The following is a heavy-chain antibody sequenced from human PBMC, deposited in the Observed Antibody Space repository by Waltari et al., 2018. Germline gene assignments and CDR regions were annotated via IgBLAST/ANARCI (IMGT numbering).Heavy chain of an antibody. V-gene: IGHV1-18*01. Sequence: QVQLVQSGDEVKKPGASVKVSCKAFGYTFTHYGITWVRQAPGQGLEPMGWISPYNGDTNYAEEVQGRVTMTTDTSTNTVYMELRSLRSDDTAVYYCARVWYSGYDITLGGWIDFWGQGTLVSVSS. D-gene: IGHD5-12*01. CDR2: ISPYNGDT. J-gene: IGHJ4*02. CDR3: ARVWYSGYDITLGGWIDF. CDR1: GYTFTHYG.